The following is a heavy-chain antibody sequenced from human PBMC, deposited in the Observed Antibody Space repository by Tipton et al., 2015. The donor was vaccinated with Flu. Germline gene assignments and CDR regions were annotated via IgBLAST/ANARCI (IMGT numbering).Heavy chain of an antibody. V-gene: IGHV4-59*01. CDR1: GGSISSYY. J-gene: IGHJ4*02. CDR3: ARGYSGSSHTPLYY. CDR2: IYYSETT. Sequence: TLSLTCTVSGGSISSYYWNWIRQPPGKGLEWIGYIYYSETTNYNPSLKSRVTISVDTSKNQFSLKLSSVTAADTAVYYCARGYSGSSHTPLYYWGQGTLVTVSS. D-gene: IGHD1-26*01.